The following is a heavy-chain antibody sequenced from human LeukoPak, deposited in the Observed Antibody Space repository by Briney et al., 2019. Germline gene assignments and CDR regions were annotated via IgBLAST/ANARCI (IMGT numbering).Heavy chain of an antibody. V-gene: IGHV4-59*01. CDR2: VYHSGST. Sequence: SETLSLTCTVSGGSIDAYYWSWIRQPPGKGLEWIGYVYHSGSTNYNPSLKSRVTMSVDTSNNQFSLKLSSVTAADTAMYYCAREGDYYDSGGYYRIDFWGQGTLVTVSS. J-gene: IGHJ4*02. CDR3: AREGDYYDSGGYYRIDF. D-gene: IGHD3-22*01. CDR1: GGSIDAYY.